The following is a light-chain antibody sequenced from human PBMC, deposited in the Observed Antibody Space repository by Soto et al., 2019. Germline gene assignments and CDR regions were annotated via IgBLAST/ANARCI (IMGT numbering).Light chain of an antibody. Sequence: DIQITHSPSTLSESVGDRVTITCRSSQTIIRWVAGYQQKPGKAPKLLIYKASTVKSGVPSRCSGSESVTELTLPIRSLQPDDFATNNCKHYNSYHPRLGQGTTV. J-gene: IGKJ1*01. CDR3: KHYNSYHPR. CDR1: QTIIRW. V-gene: IGKV1-5*03. CDR2: KAS.